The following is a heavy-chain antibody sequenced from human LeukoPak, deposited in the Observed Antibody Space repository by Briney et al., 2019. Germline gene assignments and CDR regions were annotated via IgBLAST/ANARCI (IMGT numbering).Heavy chain of an antibody. V-gene: IGHV4-34*01. CDR3: ARHGDDYGVDY. CDR2: INHRGST. CDR1: GGSFSGYY. J-gene: IGHJ4*02. D-gene: IGHD4-17*01. Sequence: SETLSLTCAVYGGSFSGYYWSWIRQPPGKGLEWIGEINHRGSTNYNPSLKSRVTISVDTSKNQFSLKLSSVAAADTAVYYCARHGDDYGVDYWGQGTLVTVSS.